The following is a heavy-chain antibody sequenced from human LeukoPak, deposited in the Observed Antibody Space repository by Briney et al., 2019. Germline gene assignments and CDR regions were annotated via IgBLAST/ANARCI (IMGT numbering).Heavy chain of an antibody. CDR1: GFTFSSNW. CDR2: INEDGSTT. D-gene: IGHD4-17*01. J-gene: IGHJ4*02. V-gene: IGHV3-74*01. CDR3: ARLRDTVTSASDY. Sequence: GGSLRLSCAASGFTFSSNWMHWVRQALGKGLVWVSRINEDGSTTNYADSVKGRSTIFRDTAKNSLYLQMNSLRVEDTAVYNCARLRDTVTSASDYWGQGTLVTVSS.